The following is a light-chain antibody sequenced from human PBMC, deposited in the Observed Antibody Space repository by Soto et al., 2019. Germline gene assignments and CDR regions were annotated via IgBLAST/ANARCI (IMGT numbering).Light chain of an antibody. CDR2: DAS. V-gene: IGKV1-5*01. J-gene: IGKJ1*01. CDR3: QQYNTYSRT. CDR1: QSISSW. Sequence: IQLTQPPSSLSATVGDSVTITCRASQSISSWLAWYQQKPGKAPKLLIYDASSLESGVPSRFSGSGSGTDFTLTISGLQPNDFATYYCQQYNTYSRTFGQGTKVDIK.